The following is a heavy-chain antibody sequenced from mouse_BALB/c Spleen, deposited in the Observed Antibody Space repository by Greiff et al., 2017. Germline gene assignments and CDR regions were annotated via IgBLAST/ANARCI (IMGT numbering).Heavy chain of an antibody. CDR2: ISSGGSYT. D-gene: IGHD1-1*01. CDR1: GFTFSSYA. J-gene: IGHJ3*01. CDR3: VSTTVVAKDWFAY. V-gene: IGHV5-9-4*01. Sequence: EVKLVESGGGLVKPGGSLTLSCAASGFTFSSYAMSWVRQSPEKRLEWVAEISSGGSYTYYPDTVTGRFTISRDNAKNTLYLEMSSLRSEDTAMYYCVSTTVVAKDWFAYWGQGTLVTVSA.